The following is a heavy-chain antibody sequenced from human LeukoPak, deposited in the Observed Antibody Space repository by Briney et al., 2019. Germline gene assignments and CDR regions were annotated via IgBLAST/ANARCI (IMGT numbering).Heavy chain of an antibody. V-gene: IGHV3-48*04. J-gene: IGHJ3*02. CDR2: ISSSSSTI. D-gene: IGHD4-17*01. CDR1: GFTFSSYS. Sequence: PGGSLRLSCAASGFTFSSYSMTWVRQAPGKGLEWVSYISSSSSTIYYADSVKGRFTISRDNAKNSLYLQMNSLRAEDTAVYYCARELTVTTDAFDIWGQGTMVTVSS. CDR3: ARELTVTTDAFDI.